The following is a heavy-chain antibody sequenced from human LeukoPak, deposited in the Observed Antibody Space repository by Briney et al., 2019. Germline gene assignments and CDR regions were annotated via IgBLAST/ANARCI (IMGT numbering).Heavy chain of an antibody. Sequence: PGGSLRLSCAASGFTFDDYAMHWVRQAPGKGLEWVSGISWNSGSIGYADSVKGRFTISRDNAKNSLYLQMNSLRAEDMALYYCAKCGYSYETPHCYFDYWGQGTLVTVSS. D-gene: IGHD5-18*01. CDR3: AKCGYSYETPHCYFDY. CDR2: ISWNSGSI. V-gene: IGHV3-9*03. CDR1: GFTFDDYA. J-gene: IGHJ4*02.